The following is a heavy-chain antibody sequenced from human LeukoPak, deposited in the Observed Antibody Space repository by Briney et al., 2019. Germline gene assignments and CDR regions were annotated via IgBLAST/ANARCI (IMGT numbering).Heavy chain of an antibody. CDR3: ARGRVYYDSSGYQGLDY. V-gene: IGHV1-46*01. CDR1: GCTFTSYY. Sequence: ASVKVSCKASGCTFTSYYMHWVRQAPGQGLEWMGIINPSGGSTSYAQKFQGRVTMTRDTSTSTVYMELSSLRSEDTAVYYCARGRVYYDSSGYQGLDYWGQGTLVTVSS. D-gene: IGHD3-22*01. J-gene: IGHJ4*02. CDR2: INPSGGST.